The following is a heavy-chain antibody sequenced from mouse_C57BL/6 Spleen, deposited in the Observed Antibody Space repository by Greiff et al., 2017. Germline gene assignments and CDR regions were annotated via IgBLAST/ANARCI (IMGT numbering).Heavy chain of an antibody. CDR3: ANDGYYGWYFDV. Sequence: QVQLKQPGTELVKPGASVKLSCKASGYTFTSYWMHWVKQRPGQGLEWIGNINPSNGGTNYNEKFKSKATLTVDKSSSTASMQLSSLTSEDSAVYYCANDGYYGWYFDVWGTGTTVTVSS. CDR2: INPSNGGT. V-gene: IGHV1-53*01. J-gene: IGHJ1*03. CDR1: GYTFTSYW. D-gene: IGHD2-3*01.